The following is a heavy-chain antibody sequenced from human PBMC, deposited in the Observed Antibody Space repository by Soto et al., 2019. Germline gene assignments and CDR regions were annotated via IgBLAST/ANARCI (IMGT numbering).Heavy chain of an antibody. CDR1: GYTFTSYG. D-gene: IGHD3-3*01. CDR3: ARGYDRPHYYGLAV. V-gene: IGHV1-18*01. J-gene: IGHJ6*02. Sequence: QVQLMQSGAEVKKPGASVKVSCKASGYTFTSYGISCVRQAPGQGLEWMGWFSAYNGNTNYAHKLQGRITMTTDTSTSTAYMELRRLRSADTAVYSCARGYDRPHYYGLAVWGQGTTVTVS. CDR2: FSAYNGNT.